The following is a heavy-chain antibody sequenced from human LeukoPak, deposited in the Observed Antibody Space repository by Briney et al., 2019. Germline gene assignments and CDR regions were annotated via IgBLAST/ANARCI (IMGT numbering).Heavy chain of an antibody. D-gene: IGHD2-2*01. CDR2: INWNGGST. CDR1: GFTFDDYG. J-gene: IGHJ3*02. CDR3: ARVYPYCSSTSCFATGAFDI. V-gene: IGHV3-20*01. Sequence: GGSLRLSCAASGFTFDDYGMSWVRQAPGKGLEWVSGINWNGGSTGYADSVKGRFTISRDNAKNSLYLQMNSLRAEDTALYHCARVYPYCSSTSCFATGAFDIWGQGTMVTVSS.